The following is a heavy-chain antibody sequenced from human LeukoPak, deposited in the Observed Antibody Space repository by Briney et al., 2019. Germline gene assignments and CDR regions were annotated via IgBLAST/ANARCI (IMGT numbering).Heavy chain of an antibody. CDR3: AKGLQGNYEHYY. J-gene: IGHJ4*02. V-gene: IGHV1-18*01. D-gene: IGHD1-7*01. Sequence: ASVKVSCKASGYTFTSYGISWVRQAPGQGLEWMGWISGYNGNTNYAQKLQGRVTMTTDTSTSTAYMELRSLRSDDTAVYYCAKGLQGNYEHYYWGQGTLVTVSS. CDR1: GYTFTSYG. CDR2: ISGYNGNT.